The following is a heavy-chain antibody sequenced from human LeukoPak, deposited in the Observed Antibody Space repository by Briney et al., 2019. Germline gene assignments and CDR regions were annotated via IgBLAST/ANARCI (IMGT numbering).Heavy chain of an antibody. J-gene: IGHJ4*02. CDR3: ARQRAVAGTEDY. V-gene: IGHV4-39*01. CDR2: ISNRGST. D-gene: IGHD6-19*01. CDR1: GGSISSSNYY. Sequence: SETLSLTCTVSGGSISSSNYYWGWIRQPPGKGLEWIGTISNRGSTYYNPSLQSRATISVDTSKNQLSLKLSSVTAADTAIFYCARQRAVAGTEDYWGQGTLVTVSS.